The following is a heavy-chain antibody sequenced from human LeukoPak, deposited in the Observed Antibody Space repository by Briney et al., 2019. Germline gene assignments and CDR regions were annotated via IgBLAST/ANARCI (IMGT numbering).Heavy chain of an antibody. CDR3: ATNSRIAAAGTSDY. V-gene: IGHV4-34*01. Sequence: SETLSLTCAVYGGSFSGYYWSWIRQPPGKGLEWIGEINHSGSTNYNPSLKSRVTISVDTSKNQFSLKLNSVTAADTAVYYCATNSRIAAAGTSDYWGQGTLVTVSS. J-gene: IGHJ4*02. CDR2: INHSGST. D-gene: IGHD6-13*01. CDR1: GGSFSGYY.